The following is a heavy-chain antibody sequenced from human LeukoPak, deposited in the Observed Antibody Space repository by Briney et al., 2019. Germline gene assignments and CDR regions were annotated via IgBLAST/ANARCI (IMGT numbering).Heavy chain of an antibody. CDR2: ISGSGSTI. CDR3: ARVLLADGYKEMAVVGYFDS. J-gene: IGHJ4*02. D-gene: IGHD5-24*01. Sequence: GGSLRLSCAASGFTFSDYYMSWIRQAPGKGLEWVSYISGSGSTIYYADSVKGRFTISRDNAKNSLYLQMNSLRAEDTIVYYCARVLLADGYKEMAVVGYFDSWGQGTLVTVSS. CDR1: GFTFSDYY. V-gene: IGHV3-11*04.